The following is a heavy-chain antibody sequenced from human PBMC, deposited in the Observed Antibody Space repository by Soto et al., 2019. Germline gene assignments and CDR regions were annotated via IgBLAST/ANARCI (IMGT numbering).Heavy chain of an antibody. Sequence: SETLSLTCTVSGGSISSSSYYWGWIRQPPGKGLEWIGSIYYSGSTYYNPSLKSRVTISVDTSKNQFSLKLSSVTAADTAVYYCAFQPDSTQYNWFDPWGQGTLVTVSS. CDR3: AFQPDSTQYNWFDP. J-gene: IGHJ5*02. V-gene: IGHV4-39*01. CDR2: IYYSGST. D-gene: IGHD2-15*01. CDR1: GGSISSSSYY.